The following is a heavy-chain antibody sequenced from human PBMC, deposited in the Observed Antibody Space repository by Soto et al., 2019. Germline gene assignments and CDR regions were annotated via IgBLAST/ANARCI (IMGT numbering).Heavy chain of an antibody. V-gene: IGHV4-31*03. J-gene: IGHJ5*02. CDR3: ARLGFYYQSLDP. Sequence: SETLSLTCTVSGGSISSGGYYWSWIRQHPGKGLEWIGYIYYSGSTYYNPSLKSRVTISVDTSKNQFSLKLNSVTAADTAVYYCARLGFYYQSLDPWGHGTLVTVSS. CDR2: IYYSGST. CDR1: GGSISSGGYY. D-gene: IGHD2-2*01.